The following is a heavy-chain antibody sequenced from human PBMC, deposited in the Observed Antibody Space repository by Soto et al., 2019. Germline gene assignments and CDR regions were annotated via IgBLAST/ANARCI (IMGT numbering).Heavy chain of an antibody. Sequence: GSLILSFSASGLTFDTHAMALVRQAPGKGLEWVASISATGFSKYHADSVKGRITISRDNSNNTAYLHMKTLRAEDTAVYNCAMVSAFDFWSGHFVFGWFDSWGQGTEVTVYS. CDR2: ISATGFSK. V-gene: IGHV3-23*01. CDR3: AMVSAFDFWSGHFVFGWFDS. D-gene: IGHD3-3*01. CDR1: GLTFDTHA. J-gene: IGHJ5*01.